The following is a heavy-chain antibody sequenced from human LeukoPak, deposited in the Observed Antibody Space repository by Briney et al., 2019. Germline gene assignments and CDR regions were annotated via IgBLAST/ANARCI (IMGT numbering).Heavy chain of an antibody. CDR1: GGSISSSNYD. CDR3: ARKQGGTMYDV. J-gene: IGHJ4*02. D-gene: IGHD1-7*01. CDR2: FYAGGSA. Sequence: SETLSLTCIVHGGSISSSNYDWAWIRQPPGKGLEWIGTFYAGGSAYYNPSLTSRVSISKDTSDNQFSLRLYSVTAADTAVYYCARKQGGTMYDVWGQGTQVTVSS. V-gene: IGHV4-39*07.